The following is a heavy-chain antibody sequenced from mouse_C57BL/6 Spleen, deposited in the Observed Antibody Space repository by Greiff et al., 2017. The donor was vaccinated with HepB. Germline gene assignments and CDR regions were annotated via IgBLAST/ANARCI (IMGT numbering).Heavy chain of an antibody. CDR1: GFTFSSYT. J-gene: IGHJ4*01. V-gene: IGHV5-9*01. CDR3: ARHWLLLNYYAMDY. D-gene: IGHD2-3*01. CDR2: ISGGGGNT. Sequence: EVKLMESGGGLVKPGGSLKLSCAASGFTFSSYTMSWVRQTPEKRLEWVATISGGGGNTYYPDSVKGRFTISRDNAKNTLYLQMSSLRSEDTALYYCARHWLLLNYYAMDYWGQGTSVTVSS.